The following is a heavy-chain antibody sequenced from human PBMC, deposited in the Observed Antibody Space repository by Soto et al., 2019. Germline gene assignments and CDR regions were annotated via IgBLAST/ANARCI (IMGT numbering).Heavy chain of an antibody. CDR3: VRGQRGGCDL. D-gene: IGHD6-19*01. CDR1: GFTFDYYW. Sequence: LVESGGGFVQSGGALRLSCAASGFTFDYYWMHWVRQVPGKGLLWVSHIQNDASMTTYADSVKCRFTISRCNSKNTLYRQKNGLRVGDTAVDFCVRGQRGGCDLWGQGTMVTISS. CDR2: IQNDASMT. V-gene: IGHV3-74*01. J-gene: IGHJ3*01.